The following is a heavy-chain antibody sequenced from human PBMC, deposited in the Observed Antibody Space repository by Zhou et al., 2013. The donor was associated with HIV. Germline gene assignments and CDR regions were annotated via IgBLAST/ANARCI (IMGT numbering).Heavy chain of an antibody. CDR3: ARGPILRYFDS. Sequence: QVQLVQSGAEVKKPGSSVKVSCKTSGNTFSSYAISWVRQAPGQRLEWMGGIIPIFDTPNYAQKFQGRVTITTDESTTTAYMEMSSLRSEDTAVYYCARGPILRYFDSWGQGTLVTVSS. V-gene: IGHV1-69*05. D-gene: IGHD3-9*01. J-gene: IGHJ4*02. CDR1: GNTFSSYA. CDR2: IIPIFDTP.